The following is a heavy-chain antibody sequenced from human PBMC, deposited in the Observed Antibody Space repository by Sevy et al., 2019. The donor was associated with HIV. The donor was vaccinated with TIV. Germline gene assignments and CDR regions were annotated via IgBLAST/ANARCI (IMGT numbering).Heavy chain of an antibody. CDR3: ARHGARGRLSFKYYDGMDV. CDR2: ISPYNGNT. V-gene: IGHV1-18*01. Sequence: ASVKVSCKASGYTFLNYGISWVRQAPGQGLEWMGWISPYNGNTKYAQKLRGRVTMTTDTSTSTAYMEVRSLRSDDTAVYYCARHGARGRLSFKYYDGMDVWGQGTTVTVSS. J-gene: IGHJ6*02. D-gene: IGHD3-16*01. CDR1: GYTFLNYG.